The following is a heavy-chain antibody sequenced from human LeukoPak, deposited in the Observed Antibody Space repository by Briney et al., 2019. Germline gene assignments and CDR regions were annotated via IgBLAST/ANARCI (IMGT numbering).Heavy chain of an antibody. CDR2: IHSSGNT. J-gene: IGHJ4*02. D-gene: IGHD3-9*01. CDR3: ARDLRE. Sequence: PSETPSLTCTVSGGTIDDSRYYWGWIRQPPGKGLEWIGSIHSSGNTFYNPSLKSRVTISVDTSNNQFYRKLHSVTAADTAVYYCARDLREWGQGTLVTVSS. V-gene: IGHV4-39*07. CDR1: GGTIDDSRYY.